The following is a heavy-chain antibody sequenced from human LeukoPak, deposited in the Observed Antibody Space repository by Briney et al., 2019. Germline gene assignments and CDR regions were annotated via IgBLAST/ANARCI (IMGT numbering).Heavy chain of an antibody. CDR1: GYTFTSYA. Sequence: ASEKVSCKASGYTFTSYAMHWVRQAPGQRLEWMGWINAGNGNTKYSQKFQGRVTITRDTSASTAYMELSSLRSEETAVYYCAREGYYGRNGLDYWGQGTLVTVSS. V-gene: IGHV1-3*01. CDR3: AREGYYGRNGLDY. J-gene: IGHJ4*02. CDR2: INAGNGNT. D-gene: IGHD3-10*01.